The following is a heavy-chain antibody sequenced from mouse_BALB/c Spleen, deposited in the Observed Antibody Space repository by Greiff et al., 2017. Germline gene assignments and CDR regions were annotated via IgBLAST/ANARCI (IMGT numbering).Heavy chain of an antibody. CDR3: GRWGIDY. CDR2: ISSGSSTI. V-gene: IGHV5-17*02. CDR1: GFTFSSFG. Sequence: EVKLVESGGGLVQPGGSRKLSCAASGFTFSSFGMHWVRQAPEKGLEWVAYISSGSSTIYYADTVKGRFTISRDNPKNTLFLQMTSLRSEDTAMYYCGRWGIDYWGQGTTLTVSS. J-gene: IGHJ2*01.